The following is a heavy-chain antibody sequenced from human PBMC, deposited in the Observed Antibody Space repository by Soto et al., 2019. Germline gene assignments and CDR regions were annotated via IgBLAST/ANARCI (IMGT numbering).Heavy chain of an antibody. CDR1: GFTFTSYS. V-gene: IGHV4-59*01. J-gene: IGHJ5*02. Sequence: PGGSLRLSCAASGFTFTSYSMNWIRQPPGKGLEWIGYIYYSGSTNYNPSLKSRVTISVDTSKNQFSLKLSSVTAADTAVYYCARAYSSGWFKGSTNWFDPWGQGTLVTVSS. D-gene: IGHD6-19*01. CDR2: IYYSGST. CDR3: ARAYSSGWFKGSTNWFDP.